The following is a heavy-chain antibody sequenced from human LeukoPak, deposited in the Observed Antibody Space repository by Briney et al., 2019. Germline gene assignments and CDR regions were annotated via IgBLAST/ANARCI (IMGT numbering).Heavy chain of an antibody. J-gene: IGHJ4*02. CDR2: IYYSGST. CDR1: GGSISGGGYS. CDR3: ATDRGFLEHSGYFDS. Sequence: TLSLTCTVSGGSISGGGYSWSWIRQHPGKGLEWIGYIYYSGSTYYNPSLKSRVTISVDTSKNQFSLKLSSVTAADTAVYYCATDRGFLEHSGYFDSWGQGTLVTVSS. D-gene: IGHD3-3*01. V-gene: IGHV4-31*03.